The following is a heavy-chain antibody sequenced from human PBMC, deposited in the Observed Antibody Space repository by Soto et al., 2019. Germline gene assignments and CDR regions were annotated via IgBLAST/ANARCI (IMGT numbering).Heavy chain of an antibody. CDR3: ARADHYYYGSGSYYTIPDYGMDV. CDR2: ISAYNGNT. J-gene: IGHJ6*02. CDR1: GYTFTSYG. D-gene: IGHD3-10*01. V-gene: IGHV1-18*04. Sequence: GSSVKVSCKASGYTFTSYGISWVRQAPGQGLEWMGWISAYNGNTNYAQKLQGRVTMTTDTSTSTAYMELRSLRSDDTAVYYCARADHYYYGSGSYYTIPDYGMDVWGQGTTVTVSS.